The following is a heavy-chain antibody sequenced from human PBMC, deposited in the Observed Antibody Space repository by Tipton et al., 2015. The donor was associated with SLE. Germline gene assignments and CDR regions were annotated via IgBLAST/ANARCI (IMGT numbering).Heavy chain of an antibody. CDR3: ATWRGCDFWTGYSPYYFDY. V-gene: IGHV4-39*07. J-gene: IGHJ4*02. D-gene: IGHD3/OR15-3a*01. CDR1: GGSISSSSYY. Sequence: LRLSCTVSGGSISSSSYYWGWIRQPPGKGLEWIGSIYYSGSTYYNPPLKSRVTISVDTSKNQFSLKLGSVTAGDTAVYYCATWRGCDFWTGYSPYYFDYWGQGTLVTVSS. CDR2: IYYSGST.